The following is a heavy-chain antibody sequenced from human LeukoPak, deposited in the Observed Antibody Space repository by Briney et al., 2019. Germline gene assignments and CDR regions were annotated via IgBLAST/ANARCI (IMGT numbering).Heavy chain of an antibody. CDR3: ATVPGDSSGYYYFDY. CDR2: MNPNSGNT. CDR1: GYTFTSYD. Sequence: GASVKVSCKASGYTFTSYDINWVRQATGQGLEWMGWMNPNSGNTGYAQKFQGRVTMTRNTSISTAYMELSSLRSEDTAVYYCATVPGDSSGYYYFDYWGQGTLVTVSS. V-gene: IGHV1-8*01. D-gene: IGHD3-22*01. J-gene: IGHJ4*02.